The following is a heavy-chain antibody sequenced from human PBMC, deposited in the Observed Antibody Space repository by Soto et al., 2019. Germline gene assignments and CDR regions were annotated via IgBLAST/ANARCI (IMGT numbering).Heavy chain of an antibody. Sequence: RHSCAASGFSFSDYFMSWIRQAPGKGLEWVSYIGPYGNSIYYADSVKGRFTISWGDAKKSLYLHMNSLRVEDTALSYCARDDYTYGVYWRQGSRGTVSS. D-gene: IGHD3-3*01. V-gene: IGHV3-11*01. J-gene: IGHJ4*02. CDR1: GFSFSDYF. CDR2: IGPYGNSI. CDR3: ARDDYTYGVY.